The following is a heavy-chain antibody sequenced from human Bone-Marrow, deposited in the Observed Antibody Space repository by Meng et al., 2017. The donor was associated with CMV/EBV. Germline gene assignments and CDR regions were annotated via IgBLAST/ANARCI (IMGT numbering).Heavy chain of an antibody. CDR2: INRSGNT. CDR3: ARDGTGTTYWDYGMDV. Sequence: SETLSLTCTVSGGSISSYYWSWIRQPPGKGLEWIGEINRSGNTNYNPSLKSRVTMSVDTSKNQFSLKLSSVTAADTAVYYCARDGTGTTYWDYGMDVWGQGTTVTVSS. V-gene: IGHV4-34*01. CDR1: GGSISSYY. D-gene: IGHD1-7*01. J-gene: IGHJ6*02.